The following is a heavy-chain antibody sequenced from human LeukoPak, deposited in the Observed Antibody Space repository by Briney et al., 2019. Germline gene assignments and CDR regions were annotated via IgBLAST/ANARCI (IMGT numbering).Heavy chain of an antibody. Sequence: GGTLRLSCAASGFTFSSYGMSWVRQAPEKGLQWVSAISGGGVSTYYADSVRGRFTISGDNSKNTLYLQMNSLRAEDTAVYYCARKVAAPDYWGQGTLVTVSS. J-gene: IGHJ4*02. CDR3: ARKVAAPDY. D-gene: IGHD6-19*01. V-gene: IGHV3-23*01. CDR2: ISGGGVST. CDR1: GFTFSSYG.